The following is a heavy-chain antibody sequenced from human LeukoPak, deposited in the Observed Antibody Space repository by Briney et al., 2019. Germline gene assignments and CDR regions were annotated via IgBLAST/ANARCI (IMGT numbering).Heavy chain of an antibody. D-gene: IGHD3-10*01. J-gene: IGHJ4*02. CDR2: IYPSGST. CDR1: GGPISSFY. V-gene: IGHV4-59*08. Sequence: SETLSLTCTVSGGPISSFYWSWIRQPPRKGLEWIGFIYPSGSTNYNPSLKSRVTISVATSKSQSSLKLSSVTAADTAVYYCARHVGNSGSGSYLTYFDYWGQGTLVTVSS. CDR3: ARHVGNSGSGSYLTYFDY.